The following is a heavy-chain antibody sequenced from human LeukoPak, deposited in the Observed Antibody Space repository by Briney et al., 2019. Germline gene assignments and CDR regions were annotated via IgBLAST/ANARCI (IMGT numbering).Heavy chain of an antibody. CDR2: INHSGST. J-gene: IGHJ4*02. Sequence: PSETLSLTCAVYGGSFSGYYWSWIRQPPGKGLEWIGEINHSGSTNYNPSLKSRVTISVDTSKNQFSLKLSSVTAADTPVYYCARLRGIAARRGDFDYWGQGTLVTVSS. CDR3: ARLRGIAARRGDFDY. D-gene: IGHD6-6*01. V-gene: IGHV4-34*01. CDR1: GGSFSGYY.